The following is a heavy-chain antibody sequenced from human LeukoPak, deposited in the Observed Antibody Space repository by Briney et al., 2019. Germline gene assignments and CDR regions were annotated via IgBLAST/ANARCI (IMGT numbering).Heavy chain of an antibody. CDR3: ARRGILEWLLSRENYYYYMDV. Sequence: GGSLRLSCAASGFTFSSYEMNWVRQAPGKGLEWVSYISSSGSTIYYADSVKGRFTISRDNAKNSLYLQMNSLRAEDTAVYYCARRGILEWLLSRENYYYYMDVWGKGTTVTVSS. V-gene: IGHV3-48*03. D-gene: IGHD3-3*01. CDR1: GFTFSSYE. J-gene: IGHJ6*03. CDR2: ISSSGSTI.